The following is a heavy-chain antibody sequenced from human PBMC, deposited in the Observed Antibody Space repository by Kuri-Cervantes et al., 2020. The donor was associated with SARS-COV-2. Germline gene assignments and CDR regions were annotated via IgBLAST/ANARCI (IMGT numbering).Heavy chain of an antibody. CDR2: INHSGST. D-gene: IGHD2-15*01. V-gene: IGHV4-34*01. Sequence: ESLKISCAASGFTVSSNYMSWVRQPPGKGLEWIGEINHSGSTNYNPSLKSRVTISVDTSKNQFSLKLSSVTAADTAVYYCARGRQFWDIVVVVAARWFDPWGQGTLSPSPQ. CDR3: ARGRQFWDIVVVVAARWFDP. CDR1: GFTVSSNY. J-gene: IGHJ5*02.